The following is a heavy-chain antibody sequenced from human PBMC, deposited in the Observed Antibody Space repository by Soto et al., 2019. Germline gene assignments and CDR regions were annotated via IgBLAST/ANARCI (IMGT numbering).Heavy chain of an antibody. Sequence: QVQLVQSGAEVQKPGSSVKVSCKVSGYTRTELSMHWVRQAPGKGLEWMGGFDPEDGETIYAQKCQGRVTMTEDTSKDTAYMDLSSLRSEDTDGYYCATARRGYGLDYWGQGTLVTVSS. CDR1: GYTRTELS. CDR3: ATARRGYGLDY. D-gene: IGHD5-12*01. V-gene: IGHV1-24*01. J-gene: IGHJ4*02. CDR2: FDPEDGET.